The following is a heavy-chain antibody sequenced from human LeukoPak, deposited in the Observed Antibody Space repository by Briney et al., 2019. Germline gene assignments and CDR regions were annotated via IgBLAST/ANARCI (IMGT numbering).Heavy chain of an antibody. Sequence: GRSLRLSCAASGFTFSNYGMHWGRQAPGKGLEWVALIWYDGSNKYYADSVQGRFIISRDNSKNTLYLQMNSLRAEDTAVYYCAREMGLNIVATFGYWGQGTLVTVSS. CDR3: AREMGLNIVATFGY. CDR2: IWYDGSNK. J-gene: IGHJ4*02. D-gene: IGHD5-12*01. CDR1: GFTFSNYG. V-gene: IGHV3-33*01.